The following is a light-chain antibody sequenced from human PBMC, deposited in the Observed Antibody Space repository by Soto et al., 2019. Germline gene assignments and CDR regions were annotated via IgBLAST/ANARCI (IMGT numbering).Light chain of an antibody. V-gene: IGKV1-39*01. Sequence: DLQMTQSPSSLSASVGDSVTITCRASQSISSYLNWYQQKPGKAPKLLIYAASSLQSGVPSRFSGSGSGTDFTLTISSLQPEDFATYYCQQSYSTQYTFGQGTKLEIK. CDR2: AAS. CDR3: QQSYSTQYT. CDR1: QSISSY. J-gene: IGKJ2*01.